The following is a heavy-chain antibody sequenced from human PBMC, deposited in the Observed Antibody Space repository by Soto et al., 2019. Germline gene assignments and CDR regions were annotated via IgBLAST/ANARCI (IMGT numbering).Heavy chain of an antibody. Sequence: SETLSLTCTVSGGSISSGGYYWSWIRQHPGKGLEWIGYIYYSGSTYYNPSLKSRVTISVDTSKNQFSLKLSSVTAADTAVYYCARQFGLLWFGETLPLYFDYWGQGTLVTVSS. J-gene: IGHJ4*02. CDR3: ARQFGLLWFGETLPLYFDY. CDR2: IYYSGST. CDR1: GGSISSGGYY. V-gene: IGHV4-31*03. D-gene: IGHD3-10*01.